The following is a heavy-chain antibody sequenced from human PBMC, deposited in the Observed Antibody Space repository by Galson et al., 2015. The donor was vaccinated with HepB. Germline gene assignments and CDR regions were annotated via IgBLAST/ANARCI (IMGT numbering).Heavy chain of an antibody. J-gene: IGHJ4*02. CDR2: ISGSGGST. D-gene: IGHD3-16*01. V-gene: IGHV3-23*01. Sequence: SLRLSCAASGFTFSSYAMSWVRQAPGKGLEWVSAISGSGGSTYYADSVKGRFTISRDNSKNTLYLQMNSLRAEDTAVYYCAMMRASWGSKGVFDYWGQGTLVTVSS. CDR1: GFTFSSYA. CDR3: AMMRASWGSKGVFDY.